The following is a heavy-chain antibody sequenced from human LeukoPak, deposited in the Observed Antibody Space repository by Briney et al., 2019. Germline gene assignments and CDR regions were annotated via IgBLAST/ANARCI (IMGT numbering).Heavy chain of an antibody. V-gene: IGHV1-18*01. CDR3: ARDQGLNILTGKNWFDP. D-gene: IGHD3-9*01. CDR2: ISAYNGNT. J-gene: IGHJ5*02. Sequence: ASVKVSCKASGGTFSSYAISWVRQAPGQGLEWMGWISAYNGNTNHAQKLQGRVTMTTDTSTSTAYMELSSLRSEDTAVYYCARDQGLNILTGKNWFDPWGQGTLVTVSS. CDR1: GGTFSSYA.